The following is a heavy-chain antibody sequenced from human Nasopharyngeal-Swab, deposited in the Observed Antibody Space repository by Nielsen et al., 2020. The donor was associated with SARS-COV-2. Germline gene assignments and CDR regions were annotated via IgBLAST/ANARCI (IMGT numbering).Heavy chain of an antibody. Sequence: GGSLRLSCAASGFTFITYAMSWVRQAPGKRLQWVSAISGSGGSTYYADSVKGRFTTSRDNSKNTLYLQMNSLRAEDTAVYYCAKEYSSSWYRTWFDPWGQGTLVTVSS. V-gene: IGHV3-23*01. CDR2: ISGSGGST. CDR3: AKEYSSSWYRTWFDP. J-gene: IGHJ5*02. CDR1: GFTFITYA. D-gene: IGHD6-13*01.